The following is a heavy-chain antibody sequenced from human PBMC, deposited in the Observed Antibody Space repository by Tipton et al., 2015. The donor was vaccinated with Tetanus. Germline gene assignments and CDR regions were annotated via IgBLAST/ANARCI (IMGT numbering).Heavy chain of an antibody. J-gene: IGHJ5*02. CDR2: ITYSRTT. Sequence: TLSLTCTVSGGSLSTSHWAWIRQPPGKGLEWVGKITYSRTTNYNSSLKSRVTISLDPFTSQFSLKLTSATAADTAVYYCARGRQRLVPAGFDLWGQGTLVTVSS. V-gene: IGHV4-59*01. D-gene: IGHD6-13*01. CDR1: GGSLSTSH. CDR3: ARGRQRLVPAGFDL.